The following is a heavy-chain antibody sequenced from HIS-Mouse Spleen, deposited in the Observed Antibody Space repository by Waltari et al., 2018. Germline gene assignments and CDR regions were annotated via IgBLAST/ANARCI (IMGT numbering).Heavy chain of an antibody. V-gene: IGHV4-39*07. CDR1: GGSISSSSYY. J-gene: IGHJ2*01. CDR2: IYYSGGT. D-gene: IGHD6-13*01. Sequence: QLPLQESGPGLVKPSETLSLTCTVSGGSISSSSYYLGWIRQPPGKGLEWIGSIYYSGGTYYNPSLKSRVTISVDTSKNQFSLKLSSVTAADTAVYYCAREIPYSSSWYDWYFDLWGRGTLVTVSS. CDR3: AREIPYSSSWYDWYFDL.